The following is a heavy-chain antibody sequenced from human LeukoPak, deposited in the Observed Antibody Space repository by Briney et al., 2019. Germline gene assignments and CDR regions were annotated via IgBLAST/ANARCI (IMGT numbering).Heavy chain of an antibody. Sequence: PSETLSLTCAVYGGSFSGYYWSWIRQPPGKGLEWTGYIYYSGSTNYNPSLKSRVTISVDTSKNQFSLKLSSVTAADTAVYYCARGEWELPHLDYWGQGTLVTVSS. CDR1: GGSFSGYY. CDR3: ARGEWELPHLDY. V-gene: IGHV4-59*01. CDR2: IYYSGST. D-gene: IGHD1-26*01. J-gene: IGHJ4*02.